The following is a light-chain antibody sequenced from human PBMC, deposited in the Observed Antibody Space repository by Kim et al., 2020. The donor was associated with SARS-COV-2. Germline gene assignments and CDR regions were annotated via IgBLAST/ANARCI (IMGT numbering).Light chain of an antibody. V-gene: IGKV1-39*01. Sequence: DTQMTQSPASLSASVGDRVTITCRASQNIRDYFNWYQQKPGKAPELLIYGASSLQTGVPSRFSGSGSGTEFTLTISRLQPEDFATYYCQQSYSSPFTFGPGTKVDI. CDR3: QQSYSSPFT. CDR1: QNIRDY. CDR2: GAS. J-gene: IGKJ3*01.